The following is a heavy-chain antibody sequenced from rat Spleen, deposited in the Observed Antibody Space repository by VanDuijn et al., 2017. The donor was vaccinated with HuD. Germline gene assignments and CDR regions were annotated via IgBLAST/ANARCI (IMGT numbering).Heavy chain of an antibody. D-gene: IGHD1-4*01. Sequence: QVQLKESGPGLVQPSQTLSLTCTVSGFSLTSDGVSWVRQPPGKGLEWIAAVSSGGNTYYDSTLKSRLSISRDTSKSQVFLKMNSLQTEDTAIYFCIRESLPGYNSHWFVYWGQGTLVTVSS. CDR2: VSSGGNT. V-gene: IGHV2S12*01. CDR3: IRESLPGYNSHWFVY. CDR1: GFSLTSDG. J-gene: IGHJ3*01.